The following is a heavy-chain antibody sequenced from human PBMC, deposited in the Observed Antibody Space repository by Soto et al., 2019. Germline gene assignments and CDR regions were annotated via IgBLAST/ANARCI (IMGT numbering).Heavy chain of an antibody. CDR3: AREDFGVVIASYGMDV. J-gene: IGHJ6*02. CDR2: IYYSGST. Sequence: SETLSLTCTVSGGSISIGDYYWSWIRQPPGKGLEWIGYIYYSGSTYYNPSLKSRVTISLDTSKNQFSLKLSSVTAADTAVYYCAREDFGVVIASYGMDVWGQGTTVTVSS. CDR1: GGSISIGDYY. V-gene: IGHV4-30-4*01. D-gene: IGHD3-3*01.